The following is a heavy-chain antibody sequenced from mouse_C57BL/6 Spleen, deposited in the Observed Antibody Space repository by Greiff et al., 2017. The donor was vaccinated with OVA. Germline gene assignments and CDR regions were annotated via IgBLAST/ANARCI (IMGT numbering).Heavy chain of an antibody. CDR3: ARPYSNYGYFDV. V-gene: IGHV5-4*03. CDR1: GFTFSSYA. CDR2: ISDGGSYT. D-gene: IGHD2-5*01. Sequence: EVKVVESGGGLVKPGGSLKLSCAASGFTFSSYAMSWVRQTPEKRLEWVATISDGGSYTYYPDNVKGRFTISRDNAKNNLYLQMSHLKSEDTAMYYCARPYSNYGYFDVWGTGTTVTVSS. J-gene: IGHJ1*03.